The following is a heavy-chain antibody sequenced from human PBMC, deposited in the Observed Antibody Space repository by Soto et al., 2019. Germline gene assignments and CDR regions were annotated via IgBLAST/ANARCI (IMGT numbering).Heavy chain of an antibody. CDR3: AKDAWTYYYYGMDV. D-gene: IGHD3-16*01. V-gene: IGHV3-30*18. CDR1: GFTFSSYG. J-gene: IGHJ6*02. CDR2: ISYDGSNK. Sequence: GGSLRLSCAASGFTFSSYGMHWVRQAPGKGLEWVAVISYDGSNKYYADSVKGRFTISRDNSKNTLYLQMNSLRAEDTAVYYCAKDAWTYYYYGMDVWGQGTTVTVSS.